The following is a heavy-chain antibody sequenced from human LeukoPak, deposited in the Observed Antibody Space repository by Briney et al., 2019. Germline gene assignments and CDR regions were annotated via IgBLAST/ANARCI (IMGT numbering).Heavy chain of an antibody. Sequence: SGTLSLTCTASRDSISSYFWSWIRQPPGKGLEWIAYIYHSGSTSYNPSLKSRVTLSVDTSKNQFSLNLTSVTAADTAVYYCARWGTEDGDYPIYWGQGTLVTVSS. V-gene: IGHV4-59*01. CDR1: RDSISSYF. J-gene: IGHJ4*02. CDR3: ARWGTEDGDYPIY. D-gene: IGHD4-17*01. CDR2: IYHSGST.